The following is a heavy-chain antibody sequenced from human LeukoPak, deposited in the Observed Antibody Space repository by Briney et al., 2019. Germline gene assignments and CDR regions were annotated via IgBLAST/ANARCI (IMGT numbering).Heavy chain of an antibody. CDR1: GGSISSYY. D-gene: IGHD6-19*01. J-gene: IGHJ4*02. V-gene: IGHV4-59*01. Sequence: SETLSLTCTVSGGSISSYYWSWIRQPPGKGLEWIGYIYYSGSTNYNPSLKSRVTISVDTSKNQFSLKLSSVTAADTAVYYCAKFTKAVAVAGTLDYWGQGTLVTVSS. CDR3: AKFTKAVAVAGTLDY. CDR2: IYYSGST.